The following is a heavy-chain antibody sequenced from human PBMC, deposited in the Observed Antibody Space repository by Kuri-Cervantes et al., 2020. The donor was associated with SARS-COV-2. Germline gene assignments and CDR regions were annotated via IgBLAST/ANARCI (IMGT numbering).Heavy chain of an antibody. CDR1: GFTFSSYE. CDR2: ISSSGSTI. J-gene: IGHJ3*02. CDR3: ARGLHLLRAIVGVTNAFDI. V-gene: IGHV3-48*03. Sequence: GGSLRLSCAASGFTFSSYEMNWVRQAPGKGLEWVSYISSSGSTIYYADSVKGRFTISRDNAKNSLYLQMNSLRAEDTAVYYCARGLHLLRAIVGVTNAFDIWGQGTMVTVSS. D-gene: IGHD1-26*01.